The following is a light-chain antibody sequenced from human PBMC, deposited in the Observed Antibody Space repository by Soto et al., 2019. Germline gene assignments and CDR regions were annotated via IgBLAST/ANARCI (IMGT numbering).Light chain of an antibody. J-gene: IGKJ1*01. CDR2: TAS. V-gene: IGKV1-17*03. CDR3: QQYKSYSPT. CDR1: QGISNY. Sequence: DIEMAQSPCVVSASVGDRVTITCRASQGISNYLAWFQQKPGKVPKRLIYTASSLQSGVPSRFSGSGSGTEFTLTISSLQPDDFATYYCQQYKSYSPTFGQGTKVDIK.